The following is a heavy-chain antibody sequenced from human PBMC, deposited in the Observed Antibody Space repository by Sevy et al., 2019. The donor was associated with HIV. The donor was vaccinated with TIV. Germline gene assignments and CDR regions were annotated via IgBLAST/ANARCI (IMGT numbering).Heavy chain of an antibody. CDR2: ISGSGGRT. J-gene: IGHJ3*02. CDR1: GFTFSSYA. V-gene: IGHV3-23*01. CDR3: AKDPYYYDSSGHDAFDI. D-gene: IGHD3-22*01. Sequence: GGSLRLSCTASGFTFSSYAMSWVRQAPGKGLEWVSAISGSGGRTYYADSVKGRFTISRDNSKNTLYLQMNSLRAEDTAVYYCAKDPYYYDSSGHDAFDIWGQGTMVTVSS.